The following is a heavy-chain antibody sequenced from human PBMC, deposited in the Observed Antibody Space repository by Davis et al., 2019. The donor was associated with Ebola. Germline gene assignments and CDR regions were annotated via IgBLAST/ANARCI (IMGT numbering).Heavy chain of an antibody. CDR2: ISSTGSYM. J-gene: IGHJ3*02. V-gene: IGHV3-21*01. Sequence: PGGSLRLSCAASGFTFSTYTMNWVRQAPGNGLEWVSSISSTGSYMYYADSMKGRFTVSRDNAKTSLYLQMDSLRAEDTAVYYCARVRVDSPMVNAFDIWGQGTMVTVSS. CDR1: GFTFSTYT. D-gene: IGHD5-18*01. CDR3: ARVRVDSPMVNAFDI.